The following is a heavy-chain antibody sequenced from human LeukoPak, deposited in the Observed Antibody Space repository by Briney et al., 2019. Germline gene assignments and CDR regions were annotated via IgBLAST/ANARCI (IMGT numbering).Heavy chain of an antibody. J-gene: IGHJ6*03. CDR1: GFTFSQYG. Sequence: TGGSLRFSCGGSGFTFSQYGVNWVRQAPGKGLEWVSYITSGVNIYYADSVKGRFTISRDNAKKSTYLQMNSLRAEDTAVYYCARVSFCSTSNCYRYMDLWGKGTTVTVSS. V-gene: IGHV3-69-1*01. CDR3: ARVSFCSTSNCYRYMDL. D-gene: IGHD2-2*01. CDR2: ITSGVNI.